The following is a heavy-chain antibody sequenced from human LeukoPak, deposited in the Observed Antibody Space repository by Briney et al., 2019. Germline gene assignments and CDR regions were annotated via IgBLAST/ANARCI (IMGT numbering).Heavy chain of an antibody. CDR2: ISWNSGSI. V-gene: IGHV3-9*01. CDR1: GFTFDDYA. J-gene: IGHJ6*03. CDR3: AREHYFYHMDG. Sequence: GRSLRLSCAASGFTFDDYAMHWVRQAPGKGLEWVSGISWNSGSIGYADSVKGRFTISRDNAKNSLYLQMNSLRVEDTAVYYCAREHYFYHMDGWGEGTTGTVSS.